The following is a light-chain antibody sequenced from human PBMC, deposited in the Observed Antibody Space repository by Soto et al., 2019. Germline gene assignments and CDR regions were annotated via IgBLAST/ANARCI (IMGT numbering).Light chain of an antibody. CDR1: GSDVGGYHY. CDR2: EVS. J-gene: IGLJ1*01. CDR3: SSFTTSSTYV. Sequence: QSALTQPASVSGSPGQSITISCTGIGSDVGGYHYVSWYQQHPGKAPKLMIYEVSERPSGVSNRFSGSKSGNTASLTISGLQAEDEADYYCSSFTTSSTYVFGTGTKVTVL. V-gene: IGLV2-14*01.